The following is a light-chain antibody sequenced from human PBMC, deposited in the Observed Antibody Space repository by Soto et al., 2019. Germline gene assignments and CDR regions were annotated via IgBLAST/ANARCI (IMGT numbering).Light chain of an antibody. J-gene: IGLJ1*01. CDR1: TSDVGSHKF. CDR2: DVI. V-gene: IGLV2-14*03. CDR3: SSYTMTTIPCV. Sequence: QSALTQPASVSGSPGQSITISCTGTTSDVGSHKFVSWYQQHPGKAPKLLIYDVINRPSEVSYRFSGSKSGSTASLTISGLQAEDEADYYCSSYTMTTIPCVFGGGTKVTVL.